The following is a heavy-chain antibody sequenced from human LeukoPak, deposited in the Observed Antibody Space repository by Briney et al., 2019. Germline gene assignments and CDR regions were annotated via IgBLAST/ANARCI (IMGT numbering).Heavy chain of an antibody. CDR1: GGSITSTTYY. CDR2: IYYNGNT. Sequence: SETLSLTCTVSGGSITSTTYYWGWIRQPPGKGLEGIGSIYYNGNTYYNPSLKSRVTISVDTSKNQFSLNLNSVTAADTEVFYCWRRRRVAAARLPPWFGPRGQGTLVTVSS. J-gene: IGHJ5*02. D-gene: IGHD2-15*01. V-gene: IGHV4-39*01. CDR3: WRRRRVAAARLPPWFGP.